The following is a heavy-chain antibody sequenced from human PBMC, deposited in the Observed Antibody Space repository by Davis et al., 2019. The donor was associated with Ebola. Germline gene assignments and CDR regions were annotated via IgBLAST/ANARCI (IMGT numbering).Heavy chain of an antibody. CDR2: IRSKANSYAT. CDR3: TSTLDGDYVDY. CDR1: GFTFSGSA. Sequence: GGSLRLSCAASGFTFSGSAMHWVRQASGKGLEWVGRIRSKANSYATAYAASVKGRFTISRDDSKNTLYLQMNSLKTEDTAVYYCTSTLDGDYVDYWGQGTLVTVSS. V-gene: IGHV3-73*01. D-gene: IGHD4-17*01. J-gene: IGHJ4*02.